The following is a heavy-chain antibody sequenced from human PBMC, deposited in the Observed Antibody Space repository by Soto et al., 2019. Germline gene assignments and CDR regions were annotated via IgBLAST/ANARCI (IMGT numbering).Heavy chain of an antibody. CDR1: GYTFMNYG. CDR3: ACGYRYGSRRGDYYGMDV. CDR2: ISAYNSNT. V-gene: IGHV1-18*01. Sequence: QVQLVQSGAEVRKPGASVKVSCKASGYTFMNYGITWVRQAPGQGLEWMGWISAYNSNTNYAQKLQGRVTMTTDTSTSTAYMELRSLRSDDTAVYYCACGYRYGSRRGDYYGMDVWGQGTTVAVSS. D-gene: IGHD5-18*01. J-gene: IGHJ6*02.